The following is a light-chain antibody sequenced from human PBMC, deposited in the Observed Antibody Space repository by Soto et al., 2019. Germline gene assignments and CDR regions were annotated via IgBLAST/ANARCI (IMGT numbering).Light chain of an antibody. CDR2: GAS. CDR3: QQYISSPLT. Sequence: EIVMTQSPGSLSLSPGEGATLSCRASRSVNSNYLAWYQQKPGQAPSLLTYGASSRATDVPDRFSASGSGTDFALTISRLEPEDVAVYYCQQYISSPLTFGGGTKLDIK. V-gene: IGKV3-20*01. J-gene: IGKJ4*01. CDR1: RSVNSNY.